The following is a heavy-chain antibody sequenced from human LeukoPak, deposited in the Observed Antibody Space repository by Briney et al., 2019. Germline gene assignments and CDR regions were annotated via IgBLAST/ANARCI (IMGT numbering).Heavy chain of an antibody. Sequence: SETLSLTCTVSGGSVNSDSDYWTWIRQPPGKGLEWIGYIYYSGSTNYNPSLTSRVTISVDTSKNQFSLNLSSVTAADTAVYFCARDAVGNSGSFAFDIWGQGTVVTVSS. D-gene: IGHD1-26*01. J-gene: IGHJ3*02. CDR3: ARDAVGNSGSFAFDI. CDR1: GGSVNSDSDY. CDR2: IYYSGST. V-gene: IGHV4-61*01.